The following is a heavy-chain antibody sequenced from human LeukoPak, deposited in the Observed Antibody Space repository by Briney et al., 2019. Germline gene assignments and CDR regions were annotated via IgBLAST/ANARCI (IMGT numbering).Heavy chain of an antibody. CDR3: ARVVDYDTLTGYYPGHWFDP. V-gene: IGHV4-59*01. CDR2: IYYSGST. CDR1: GGSISSYY. Sequence: NPSETLSLTCTVSGGSISSYYWSWIRQPPGKGLEWIGYIYYSGSTNYNPSLKSRVTISVDTSKNQFSLKLSSVTAADTAVYYCARVVDYDTLTGYYPGHWFDPWGQGTLVTVSS. D-gene: IGHD3-9*01. J-gene: IGHJ5*02.